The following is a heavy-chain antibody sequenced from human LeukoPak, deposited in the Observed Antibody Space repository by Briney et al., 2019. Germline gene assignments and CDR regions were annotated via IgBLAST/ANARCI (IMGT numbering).Heavy chain of an antibody. CDR1: VYTFTVYY. CDR3: ARGSSGSVYYYYYYMDV. CDR2: INPNSGGT. D-gene: IGHD6-19*01. J-gene: IGHJ6*03. Sequence: ASVTVSCKASVYTFTVYYMHWVRQAAGQGLEWMGWINPNSGGTNYAQKFQGRVTMTRDTSISTAYMELSRLRSDDTAVYYCARGSSGSVYYYYYYMDVWGKGTTGTVSS. V-gene: IGHV1-2*02.